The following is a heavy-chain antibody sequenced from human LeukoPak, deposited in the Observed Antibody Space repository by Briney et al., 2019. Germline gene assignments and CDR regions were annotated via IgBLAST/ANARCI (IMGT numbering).Heavy chain of an antibody. CDR2: IYYSGST. D-gene: IGHD5-24*01. CDR3: ARGVRWLQLSYFDY. V-gene: IGHV4-31*03. Sequence: PSETLSLTCPVSSGSISSGVYYWSWIRQHPGKGLEWIGYIYYSGSTYYNLSLKSRVTISVDTSKNQFSLKLSSVTAADTAVYYCARGVRWLQLSYFDYWGQGTLVTVSS. CDR1: SGSISSGVYY. J-gene: IGHJ4*02.